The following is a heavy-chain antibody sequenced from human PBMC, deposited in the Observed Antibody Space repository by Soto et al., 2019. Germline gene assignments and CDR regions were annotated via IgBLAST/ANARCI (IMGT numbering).Heavy chain of an antibody. CDR1: GFTFSSYG. D-gene: IGHD2-15*01. Sequence: GGSLRLSCAASGFTFSSYGMHWVRQAPGKGLEWVAVIWYDGSNKYYADSVKGRFTISRDNSKNTLYLQMNSLRAEDTAVYYCARDQACSGGSCLYYYYYYMDVWGKGTTVTVSS. V-gene: IGHV3-33*01. CDR2: IWYDGSNK. J-gene: IGHJ6*03. CDR3: ARDQACSGGSCLYYYYYYMDV.